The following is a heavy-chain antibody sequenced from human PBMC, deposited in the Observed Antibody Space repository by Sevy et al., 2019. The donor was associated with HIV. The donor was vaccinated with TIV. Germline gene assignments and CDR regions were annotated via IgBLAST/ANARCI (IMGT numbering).Heavy chain of an antibody. J-gene: IGHJ5*02. CDR2: INHSGST. Sequence: SETLSLTCAVYGGSFSGYYWSWIRQPPGKGLEWIGEINHSGSTNYNPSLKSRVTISVDTSKNQFSLKLSSVTAADTAVYYCARRLRKGSGSYWAHWSWFDPWGQGTLVTVSS. D-gene: IGHD3-10*01. CDR3: ARRLRKGSGSYWAHWSWFDP. V-gene: IGHV4-34*01. CDR1: GGSFSGYY.